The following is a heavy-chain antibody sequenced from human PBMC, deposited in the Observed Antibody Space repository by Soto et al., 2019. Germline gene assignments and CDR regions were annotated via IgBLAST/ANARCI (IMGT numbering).Heavy chain of an antibody. Sequence: SENLSLTCTVPGGSSNSGDYYWSWIRQHPGKGLEWIGYIYYSGSTYYNPSLKSRVTISVDTSKNQFSLKLSSVTAADTAVYYCARSSTSADYFAYWAQGSLVTVSA. V-gene: IGHV4-31*03. CDR1: GGSSNSGDYY. CDR3: ARSSTSADYFAY. J-gene: IGHJ4*02. CDR2: IYYSGST. D-gene: IGHD2-2*01.